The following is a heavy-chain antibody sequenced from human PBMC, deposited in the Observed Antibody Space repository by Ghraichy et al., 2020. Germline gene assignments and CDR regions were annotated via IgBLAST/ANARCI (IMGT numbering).Heavy chain of an antibody. CDR2: ISAYNGNT. D-gene: IGHD6-19*01. V-gene: IGHV1-18*04. J-gene: IGHJ1*01. CDR1: GYTFTSYG. CDR3: ARLRPSGWYAEYFQH. Sequence: ALVKVSCKASGYTFTSYGISWVRQAPGQGLEWMGWISAYNGNTNYAQKLQGRVTMTTDTSTSTAYMELRSLRSDDTAVYYCARLRPSGWYAEYFQHWGQGTLVTVSS.